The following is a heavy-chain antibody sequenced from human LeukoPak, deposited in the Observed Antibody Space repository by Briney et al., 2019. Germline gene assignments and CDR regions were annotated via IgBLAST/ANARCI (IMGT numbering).Heavy chain of an antibody. J-gene: IGHJ4*02. CDR2: MNPNSGNT. CDR3: ARSRSCYYDSSGYSDY. Sequence: GASVKVSCKASGYTFTSYDINWVRQATGQGLEWMGWMNPNSGNTGYAQRFQGRVTMTRNTSISTAYMELSSLRSEDTAVYYCARSRSCYYDSSGYSDYWGQGTLVTVSS. V-gene: IGHV1-8*01. CDR1: GYTFTSYD. D-gene: IGHD3-22*01.